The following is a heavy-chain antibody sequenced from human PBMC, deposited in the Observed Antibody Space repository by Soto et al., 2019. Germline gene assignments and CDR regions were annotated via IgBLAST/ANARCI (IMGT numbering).Heavy chain of an antibody. Sequence: ASVKVSCKASGYTFTNYGISWVRQAPGQGLEWMGWISAYNGNTKYAQKLQGRVTMTTDTSTSTAYMELSSLRSEDTAVYYCASPATHYDFWSGYFPDYYYYGMDVWGQGTTVTVSS. CDR1: GYTFTNYG. CDR2: ISAYNGNT. CDR3: ASPATHYDFWSGYFPDYYYYGMDV. J-gene: IGHJ6*02. D-gene: IGHD3-3*01. V-gene: IGHV1-18*01.